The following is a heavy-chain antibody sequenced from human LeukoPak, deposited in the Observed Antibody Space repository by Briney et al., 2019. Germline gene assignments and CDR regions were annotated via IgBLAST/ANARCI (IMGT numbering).Heavy chain of an antibody. CDR1: GGPFSGYY. J-gene: IGHJ5*02. D-gene: IGHD2-2*02. Sequence: SETLSLTCAVYGGPFSGYYWSWIRQPPGKGLEWIGEINHSGSTNYNPSLKSRVTISVDTSKNQFSLKLSSVTAADTAVYYCARSTHIVVVPAAIMIWFDPWGQGTLVTVSS. CDR2: INHSGST. V-gene: IGHV4-34*01. CDR3: ARSTHIVVVPAAIMIWFDP.